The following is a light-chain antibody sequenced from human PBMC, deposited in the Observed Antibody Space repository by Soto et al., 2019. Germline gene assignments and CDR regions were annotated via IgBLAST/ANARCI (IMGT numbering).Light chain of an antibody. CDR2: GAS. Sequence: EIVLTQSPATLSFSPGERATLSCRASQSVSSYLAWYQKKPGQAPRLLIYGASSRATGIPDRFSGSGSGTDFTLTISSLEPEDFALYYCQQYGSSPWTFGQGTKVDIK. V-gene: IGKV3-20*01. J-gene: IGKJ1*01. CDR1: QSVSSY. CDR3: QQYGSSPWT.